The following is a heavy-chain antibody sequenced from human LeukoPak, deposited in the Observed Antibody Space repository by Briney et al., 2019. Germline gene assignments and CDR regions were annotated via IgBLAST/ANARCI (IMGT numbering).Heavy chain of an antibody. D-gene: IGHD3-22*01. Sequence: SETLSLTCTVSGGSISSYYWSWIRQPPGKGLEWIGYIYYSGSTNYNPSLKSRVTISVDTSKNQFSLKLSSVTAADTAVYYCARDRNYDSSGSQNWFDPWGQGTLVTVSS. CDR2: IYYSGST. V-gene: IGHV4-59*01. CDR1: GGSISSYY. CDR3: ARDRNYDSSGSQNWFDP. J-gene: IGHJ5*02.